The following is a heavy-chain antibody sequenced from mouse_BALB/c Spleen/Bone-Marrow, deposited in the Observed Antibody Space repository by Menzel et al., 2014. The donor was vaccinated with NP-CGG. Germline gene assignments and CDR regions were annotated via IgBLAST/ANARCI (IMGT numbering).Heavy chain of an antibody. CDR2: INPDSSTI. Sequence: VQLKDSGGGLVQPGGSLKLSCAASRFDFSRYWMSWVRQAPGKGLEWIGEINPDSSTINYTPSLKDKFIISRDNAKNTLYLQMSKVRSVDTALYYCARLNYYGNLFVWGAGTTVTVSS. CDR3: ARLNYYGNLFV. V-gene: IGHV4-1*02. J-gene: IGHJ1*01. CDR1: RFDFSRYW. D-gene: IGHD1-1*01.